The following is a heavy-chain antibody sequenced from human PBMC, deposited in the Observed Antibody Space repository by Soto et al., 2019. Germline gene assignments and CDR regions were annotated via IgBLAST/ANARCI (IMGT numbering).Heavy chain of an antibody. CDR1: GYSFTSYW. Sequence: PLEALKLSCKGSGYSFTSYWIILVRQMPVKGLEWMGRIDPSDSYTNYSPSFQGHVTISADKSISTAYLQWSSLKASDTAMYYCARHMYGSRLGLYYYGMDVWGQGTTVTVSS. V-gene: IGHV5-10-1*01. CDR3: ARHMYGSRLGLYYYGMDV. D-gene: IGHD3-10*01. CDR2: IDPSDSYT. J-gene: IGHJ6*02.